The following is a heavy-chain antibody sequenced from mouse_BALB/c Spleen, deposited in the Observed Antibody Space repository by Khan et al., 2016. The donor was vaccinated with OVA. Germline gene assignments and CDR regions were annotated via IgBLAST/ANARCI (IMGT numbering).Heavy chain of an antibody. CDR3: ARPSYDPLDFEV. Sequence: EVELVESGAELVKPGASVKLSCTASGFTIKDTYLHWVKQRPEQGLEWIGRIAPANGNTPYDPKFQGKATLTSDTSSNTAYLQLNSLTSVDTAVYYCARPSYDPLDFEVWGAGTTVTVSS. CDR2: IAPANGNT. D-gene: IGHD2-3*01. V-gene: IGHV14-3*02. J-gene: IGHJ1*01. CDR1: GFTIKDTY.